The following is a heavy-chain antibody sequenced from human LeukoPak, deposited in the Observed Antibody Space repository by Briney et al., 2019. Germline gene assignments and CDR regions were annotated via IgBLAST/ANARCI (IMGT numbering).Heavy chain of an antibody. J-gene: IGHJ5*02. Sequence: GGSLRLSCAASGITFSRYGMHWVRQAPGKGLEWVSSISSSSSYIYYADSVKGRFTISRDNAKNSLYLQMNSLRAEDTAVYYCARGAAAGPGWFDPWGQGTLVTVSS. CDR1: GITFSRYG. D-gene: IGHD6-13*01. CDR2: ISSSSSYI. CDR3: ARGAAAGPGWFDP. V-gene: IGHV3-21*01.